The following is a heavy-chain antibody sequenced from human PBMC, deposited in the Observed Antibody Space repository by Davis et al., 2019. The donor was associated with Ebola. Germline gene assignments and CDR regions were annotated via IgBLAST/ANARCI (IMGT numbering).Heavy chain of an antibody. CDR3: ARRHYGDDNWFDP. CDR1: GGSISSYY. CDR2: IYFSGST. J-gene: IGHJ5*02. Sequence: SETLSLTYTVSGGSISSYYWSWIRQPPGKGLEWIGYIYFSGSTNYNPSLKSRVTISVDKSKNQFSLKLSSVTAADTAVYYCARRHYGDDNWFDPWGQGTLVTVSS. V-gene: IGHV4-59*12. D-gene: IGHD4-17*01.